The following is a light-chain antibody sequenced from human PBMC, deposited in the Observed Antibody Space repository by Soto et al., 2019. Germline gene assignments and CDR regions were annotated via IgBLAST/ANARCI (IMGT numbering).Light chain of an antibody. CDR3: QQYGSSPPFT. CDR2: GAS. J-gene: IGKJ5*01. CDR1: HSVSSSY. Sequence: IVLTQSPGTLSLSPGERATLSCRASHSVSSSYLAWYQQKPGQAPRLLIYGASSRATGIPDRFSGSGSGTDFTLTISRLEPEDFAVYYCQQYGSSPPFTFGQGTRPEIK. V-gene: IGKV3-20*01.